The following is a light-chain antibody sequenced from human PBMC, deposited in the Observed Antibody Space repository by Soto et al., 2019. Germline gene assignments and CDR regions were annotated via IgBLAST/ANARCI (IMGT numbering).Light chain of an antibody. J-gene: IGKJ5*01. CDR1: QGVTTN. CDR3: PQYNNWPFS. V-gene: IGKV3-15*01. CDR2: DVS. Sequence: EIVMTQSPYTLSVSPGERATLTCRAGQGVTTNFAWYQQKSGQSPRLLIYDVSIRATGVPARFSATGSETDFNITFSGLQSGASAVYFCPQYNNWPFSFGQGTRLEI.